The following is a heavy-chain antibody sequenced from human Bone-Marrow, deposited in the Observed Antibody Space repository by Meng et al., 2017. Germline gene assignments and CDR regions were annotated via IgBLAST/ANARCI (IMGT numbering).Heavy chain of an antibody. CDR1: GFTFSDYY. CDR2: ISSSGSTI. J-gene: IGHJ3*02. Sequence: GESLKISCAASGFTFSDYYMSWIRQAPGKGLEWVSYISSSGSTIYYADSVKGRFTISRDNAKNSLYLQMNSLRAEDTAVYYCARDLGGRITMVRGVIGDAFDIWGQGTMVTVSS. CDR3: ARDLGGRITMVRGVIGDAFDI. V-gene: IGHV3-11*04. D-gene: IGHD3-10*01.